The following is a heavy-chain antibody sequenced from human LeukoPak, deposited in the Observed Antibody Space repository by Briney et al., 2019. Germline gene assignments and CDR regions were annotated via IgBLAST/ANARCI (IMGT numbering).Heavy chain of an antibody. CDR1: GYTFNNYG. J-gene: IGHJ4*02. CDR2: ISAYNGNT. CDR3: AKDYDSSGRPDY. V-gene: IGHV1-18*01. Sequence: ASVKVSCKASGYTFNNYGISWVRQAPGQGLEWVGWISAYNGNTYYTQRLQGRVTMTTETSTSTAYMELRSLRSDDTAVYYCAKDYDSSGRPDYWGQGTLVTVSS. D-gene: IGHD3-22*01.